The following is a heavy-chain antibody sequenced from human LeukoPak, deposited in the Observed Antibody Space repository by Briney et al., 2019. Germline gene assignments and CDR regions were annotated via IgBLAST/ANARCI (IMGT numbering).Heavy chain of an antibody. Sequence: QSGGSLRLSCAASGFTFSNYGMHWVRQAPGKGLEWVAFIRYDGSNKYYADSVKGRFTISRDNSKNTLYLQMDSLRVEDTAVYDCAKDPILLYSSGWYWDYWGQGTLVTVSS. V-gene: IGHV3-30*02. D-gene: IGHD6-19*01. CDR2: IRYDGSNK. CDR3: AKDPILLYSSGWYWDY. CDR1: GFTFSNYG. J-gene: IGHJ4*02.